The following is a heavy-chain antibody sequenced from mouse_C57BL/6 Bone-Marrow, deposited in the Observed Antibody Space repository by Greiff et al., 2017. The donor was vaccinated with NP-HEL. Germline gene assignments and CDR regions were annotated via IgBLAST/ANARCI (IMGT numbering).Heavy chain of an antibody. J-gene: IGHJ4*01. CDR2: ISNGGGST. CDR1: GFTFSDYY. V-gene: IGHV5-12*01. CDR3: ASGGMDY. Sequence: EVMLVESGGGLVQPGGSLKLSCAASGFTFSDYYMYWVRQTPEKRLEWVAYISNGGGSTYYPDTVKGRFTISRDNAKNTLYLQMSRLKSEDTAMYYCASGGMDYWGQGTSVTVSS.